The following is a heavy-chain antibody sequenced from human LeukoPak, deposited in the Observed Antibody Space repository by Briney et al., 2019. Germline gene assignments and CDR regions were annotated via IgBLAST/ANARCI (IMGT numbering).Heavy chain of an antibody. CDR2: IRYDGSNK. CDR1: GFAFSSYG. Sequence: GGSLRLSCAASGFAFSSYGMHWVRQAPGKGLEWVAFIRYDGSNKYYADSVKGRFTISRDNSKNTLYLQMNSLRAEDTAVYYCAKDIEYYYGSGSYFDDWGQGTLVTVSS. J-gene: IGHJ4*02. D-gene: IGHD3-10*01. V-gene: IGHV3-30*02. CDR3: AKDIEYYYGSGSYFDD.